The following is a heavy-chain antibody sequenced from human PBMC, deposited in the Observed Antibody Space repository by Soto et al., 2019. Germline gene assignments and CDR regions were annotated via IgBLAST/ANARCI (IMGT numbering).Heavy chain of an antibody. CDR1: GFTFSSHG. CDR3: ARRHGLDIDAYY. D-gene: IGHD3-10*01. J-gene: IGHJ4*02. Sequence: GGSLRLSCAASGFTFSSHGMHWVRQAPGKGLEWVALISSDRSKINYVDSVKGRFTISRDNSKNTLYLQMNSLRPEDTAVYYCARRHGLDIDAYYWGQGILVTVSS. CDR2: ISSDRSKI. V-gene: IGHV3-30*03.